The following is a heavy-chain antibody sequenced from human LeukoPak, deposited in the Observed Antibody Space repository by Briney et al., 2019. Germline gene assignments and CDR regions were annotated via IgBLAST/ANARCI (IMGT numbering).Heavy chain of an antibody. Sequence: ASVKVSCKASGYTFTSYGISCVRQAPGQGLEWMGWISAYNGNTNYAQKLQGRVTMTTDTSTSTAYMELRSLRSDDTAVYYCARDLSAVYNWKYAAYWGQGTLVTVSS. J-gene: IGHJ4*02. CDR3: ARDLSAVYNWKYAAY. V-gene: IGHV1-18*01. CDR2: ISAYNGNT. CDR1: GYTFTSYG. D-gene: IGHD1-7*01.